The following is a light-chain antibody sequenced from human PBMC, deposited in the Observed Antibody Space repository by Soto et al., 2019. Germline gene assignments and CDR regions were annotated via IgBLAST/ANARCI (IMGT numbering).Light chain of an antibody. V-gene: IGLV6-57*04. Sequence: NFILTQPHSVSESPGKTVTISCTRSSCSIASNYVQWYQQRPGSAPTTVIYEDNQRPSGVPDRFSGSIDSSSNSASLTISGLKTEDEADYYCQSYDSSNHVVFGGGTKVTVL. CDR3: QSYDSSNHVV. J-gene: IGLJ2*01. CDR1: SCSIASNY. CDR2: EDN.